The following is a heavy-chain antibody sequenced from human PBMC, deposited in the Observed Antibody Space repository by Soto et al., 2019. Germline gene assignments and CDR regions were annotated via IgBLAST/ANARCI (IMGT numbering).Heavy chain of an antibody. CDR1: GGSISSSSYY. V-gene: IGHV4-39*01. CDR2: IYYSGST. CDR3: ARLGGSSSDYYYYGMDV. D-gene: IGHD6-6*01. Sequence: SETLSLTCTVSGGSISSSSYYWGWIRQPPGKGLEWIGSIYYSGSTYYNPSLKSRVTISVGTSKNQFSLKLSSVTAADTAVYYCARLGGSSSDYYYYGMDVWGQGTTVT. J-gene: IGHJ6*02.